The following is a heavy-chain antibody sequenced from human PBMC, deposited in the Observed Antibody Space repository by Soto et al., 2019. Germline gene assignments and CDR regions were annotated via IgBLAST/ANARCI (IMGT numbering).Heavy chain of an antibody. CDR3: ARYRREAVAGYTLDN. D-gene: IGHD6-13*01. Sequence: TLDTRCLSSSVSWASISLHDWIWIRPPAGKGLEWIGYVYNSGSTNYNPSLKSRVTISEDTSKSQFSLKVNSMTAADTAVYYCARYRREAVAGYTLDNWGQGILVTVSS. CDR1: WASISLHD. J-gene: IGHJ4*02. V-gene: IGHV4-59*07. CDR2: VYNSGST.